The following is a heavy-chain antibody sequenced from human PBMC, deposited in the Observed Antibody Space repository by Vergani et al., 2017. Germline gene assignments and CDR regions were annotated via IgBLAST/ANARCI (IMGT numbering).Heavy chain of an antibody. V-gene: IGHV4-59*01. CDR2: IYYSGST. CDR3: ARGQAMVTRQDYYYCMDV. D-gene: IGHD5-18*01. Sequence: QVQLPESGPGLVKPSETLSLTCTVSGGSLSSYYWSWIRQPPGKGLEWIGYIYYSGSTNYNPSLKSRVTISVDTSKNQFSLKRSSVTAADTAVYYCARGQAMVTRQDYYYCMDVWGKGTTVTVSS. CDR1: GGSLSSYY. J-gene: IGHJ6*03.